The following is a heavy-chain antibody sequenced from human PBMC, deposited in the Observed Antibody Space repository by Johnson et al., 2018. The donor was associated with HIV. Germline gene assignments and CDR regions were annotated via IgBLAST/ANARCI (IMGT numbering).Heavy chain of an antibody. CDR2: IRYDGGYK. CDR1: GFTFSDYG. D-gene: IGHD1-26*01. CDR3: ARSYSRWDDVFDI. Sequence: QVQLVESGGGVVQPGGSLRLSCAASGFTFSDYGMHWVRQAPGKGLEWVAFIRYDGGYKYYADSVKGRFTISRDNAKNSLYLQVNSLRAEDTAVYYCARSYSRWDDVFDIWGQGTMVTVSS. V-gene: IGHV3-30*02. J-gene: IGHJ3*02.